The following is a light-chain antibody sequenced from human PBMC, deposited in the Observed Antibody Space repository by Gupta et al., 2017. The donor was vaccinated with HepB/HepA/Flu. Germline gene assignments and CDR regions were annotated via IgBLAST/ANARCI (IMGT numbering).Light chain of an antibody. CDR1: SSKIGSVS. Sequence: QSRLTQPPSASGAPAQRVTISCSGTSSKIGSVSVSWYQHAPGTAPKLLNDGNSQRPSGVSDRSAGSKADTAASLATSGLRPEDADVYYCAAWDDSLNVLVFGGGTKLTV. CDR2: GNS. J-gene: IGLJ2*01. V-gene: IGLV1-44*01. CDR3: AAWDDSLNVLV.